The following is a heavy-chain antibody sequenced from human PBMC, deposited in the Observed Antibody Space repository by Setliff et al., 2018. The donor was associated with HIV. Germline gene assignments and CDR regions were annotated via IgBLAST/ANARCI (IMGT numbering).Heavy chain of an antibody. CDR1: GYTFTDSY. Sequence: ASVKVSCKASGYTFTDSYIHWVRQAPGQGLEWMGRINPNSGDPNYAQKFQGRVIMTRDTSINTAYMELSRLRSDDTAVFYCARDNFWSGFGGFDWGQGTLVT. CDR2: INPNSGDP. D-gene: IGHD3-3*01. V-gene: IGHV1-2*06. CDR3: ARDNFWSGFGGFD. J-gene: IGHJ1*01.